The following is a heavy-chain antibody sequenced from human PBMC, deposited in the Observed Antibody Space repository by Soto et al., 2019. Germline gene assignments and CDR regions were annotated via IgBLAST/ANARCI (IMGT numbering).Heavy chain of an antibody. CDR1: GFTFSSYA. CDR3: AKGMGPYYYYGMDV. V-gene: IGHV3-23*01. Sequence: EVQLLESGGGLVQPVGSLRLSCAASGFTFSSYAMSWVRQAPGKGLEWVSAISGSGGSTYYADSVKGRFTISRDNSKNTLYLQMNSLRAEDTAVYYCAKGMGPYYYYGMDVWGQGTTVTVSS. CDR2: ISGSGGST. J-gene: IGHJ6*02.